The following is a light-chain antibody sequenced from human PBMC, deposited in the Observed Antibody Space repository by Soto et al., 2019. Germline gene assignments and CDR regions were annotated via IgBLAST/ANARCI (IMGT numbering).Light chain of an antibody. CDR2: DAS. V-gene: IGKV1-5*01. J-gene: IGKJ4*01. CDR3: QQYDDYPLT. CDR1: QSIKSW. Sequence: IQMTQSPSTLSASVGDRVTITCRASQSIKSWLAWYQQKPGTAPKLLRYDASTLESGVPSRFSGSGSGTEFTLTVSSLQPDDFATFYCQQYDDYPLTFGGGTKVEIK.